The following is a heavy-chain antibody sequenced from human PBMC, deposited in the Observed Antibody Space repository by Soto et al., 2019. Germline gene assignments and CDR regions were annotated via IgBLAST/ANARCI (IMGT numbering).Heavy chain of an antibody. D-gene: IGHD6-13*01. CDR2: INQSGST. J-gene: IGHJ4*02. CDR3: ARTYSSSWSPFEY. Sequence: SETLSLTCAVYGGSFSGHYWSWIRQPPGKGLEWIGEINQSGSTNYNPSLKSRVTISVDTSKNQFSLKLSSVTAADTAVHYCARTYSSSWSPFEYWGQGTLVTVSS. CDR1: GGSFSGHY. V-gene: IGHV4-34*01.